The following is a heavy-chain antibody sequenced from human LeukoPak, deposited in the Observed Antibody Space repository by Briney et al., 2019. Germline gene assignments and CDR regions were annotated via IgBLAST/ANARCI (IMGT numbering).Heavy chain of an antibody. D-gene: IGHD3-22*01. CDR2: IWYDGSGK. CDR1: RFTFTDYG. V-gene: IGHV3-33*03. J-gene: IGHJ3*02. Sequence: PGRSLRLSCAASRFTFTDYGMHWVRQPPGKGLEWVALIWYDGSGKYYADSVKGRFTISRDNSKNTLYLQMNSLRAEDTAVYYCAKDSSGYWVYAFDIWGQGTMVTVSS. CDR3: AKDSSGYWVYAFDI.